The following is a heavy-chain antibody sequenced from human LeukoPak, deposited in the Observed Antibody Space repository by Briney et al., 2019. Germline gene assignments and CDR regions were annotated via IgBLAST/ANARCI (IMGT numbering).Heavy chain of an antibody. V-gene: IGHV3-33*01. CDR2: IWYDGSNK. D-gene: IGHD1-26*01. CDR1: GFTFSSYG. CDR3: ASSGSYRFDY. J-gene: IGHJ4*02. Sequence: GGSLRLSCAASGFTFSSYGMHWVRQGPGKGLEWVAVIWYDGSNKYYADSVKGRFTISRDNAKNSLYLQMNSLRDEDTAVYYCASSGSYRFDYWGQGTLVTVSS.